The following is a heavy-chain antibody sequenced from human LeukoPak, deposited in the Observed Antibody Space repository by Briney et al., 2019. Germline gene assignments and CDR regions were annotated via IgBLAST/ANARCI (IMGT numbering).Heavy chain of an antibody. CDR3: ARGGRITISWPLDY. CDR1: GYTFTSYA. J-gene: IGHJ4*02. CDR2: INTNTGNP. D-gene: IGHD3-3*01. V-gene: IGHV7-4-1*02. Sequence: ASVKVSCKASGYTFTSYAMNWVRQAPGQGLEWMGWINTNTGNPTYAQGFTGRFVFSLDTSVSTAYLQISSLKAEDTAVYYCARGGRITISWPLDYWGQGTLVSVSS.